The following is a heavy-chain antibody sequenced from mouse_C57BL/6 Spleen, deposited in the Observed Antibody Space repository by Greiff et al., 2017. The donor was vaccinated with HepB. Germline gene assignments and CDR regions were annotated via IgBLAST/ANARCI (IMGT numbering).Heavy chain of an antibody. CDR1: GYTFTDYY. D-gene: IGHD3-3*01. V-gene: IGHV1-19*01. CDR3: AREGDSSYFDY. Sequence: VQLQQSGPVLVKPGASVKMSCKASGYTFTDYYMNWVKQSHGKSLEWIGVINPYNGGTSYNQKFKGKATLTVDKSSSTAYMELNSLTSEDSAVYYCAREGDSSYFDYWGQGTTLTVSS. J-gene: IGHJ2*01. CDR2: INPYNGGT.